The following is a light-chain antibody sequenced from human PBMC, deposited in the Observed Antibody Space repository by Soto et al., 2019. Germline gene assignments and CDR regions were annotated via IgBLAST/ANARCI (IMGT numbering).Light chain of an antibody. CDR1: QSVSTY. CDR2: AAS. Sequence: DIQMTQFPSSLSASVGDRVTITCRASQSVSTYLNWYQHKPGKAPKVLIYAASSLQSGVPSRFSGIGSGTDFTLTISSLQAEDFATYYCQQSYNTLITFGHGTRLEIK. CDR3: QQSYNTLIT. J-gene: IGKJ5*01. V-gene: IGKV1-39*01.